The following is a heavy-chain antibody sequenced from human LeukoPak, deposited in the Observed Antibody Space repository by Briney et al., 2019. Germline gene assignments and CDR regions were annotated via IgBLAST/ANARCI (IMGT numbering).Heavy chain of an antibody. Sequence: SETLSLTCTVSGYSISSGYYWGWIRQPPGKGLEWIGSIYHSGSTYYNPSLKSRVTISVDTSKNQFSLKLSSVTAADTAVYYCAGSLRYFDWLANRPYYMDVWGKGTTVTVSS. CDR2: IYHSGST. CDR3: AGSLRYFDWLANRPYYMDV. V-gene: IGHV4-38-2*02. D-gene: IGHD3-9*01. CDR1: GYSISSGYY. J-gene: IGHJ6*03.